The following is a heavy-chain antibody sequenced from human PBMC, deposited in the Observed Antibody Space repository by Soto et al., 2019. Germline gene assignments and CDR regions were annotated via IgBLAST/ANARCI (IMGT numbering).Heavy chain of an antibody. CDR2: IYPGDSDT. Sequence: PGESLKISCKGSGYSFTSYWMGWVREMPGKGLEWMGIIYPGDSDTRYSPSFQGQVTISADKSISTAYLQWSSLKASDTAMYYCPRKLSIPASDTAMVTLLVCGQGTPVTVSS. CDR1: GYSFTSYW. CDR3: PRKLSIPASDTAMVTLLV. J-gene: IGHJ6*02. D-gene: IGHD5-18*01. V-gene: IGHV5-51*01.